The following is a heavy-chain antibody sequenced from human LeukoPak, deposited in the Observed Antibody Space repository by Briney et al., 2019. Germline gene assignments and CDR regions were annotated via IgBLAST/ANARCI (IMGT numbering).Heavy chain of an antibody. CDR1: GFTFSSYS. CDR3: ARESPAFDH. CDR2: ISYDGSKK. V-gene: IGHV3-30*04. J-gene: IGHJ4*02. D-gene: IGHD2-2*01. Sequence: GGSLRLSCAASGFTFSSYSMHWVRQATGKGLEWVAVISYDGSKKYYGDSVKGRFTISRDLSKNTMYLQMDSLRVEGTAVYYCARESPAFDHWGQGTLVTVSS.